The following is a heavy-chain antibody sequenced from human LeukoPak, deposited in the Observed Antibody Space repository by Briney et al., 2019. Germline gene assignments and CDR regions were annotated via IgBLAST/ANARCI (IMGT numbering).Heavy chain of an antibody. CDR1: GYTFTGYY. Sequence: GASVKVSCKASGYTFTGYYMHWVRQAPGQGLEWMGWINPNNGGTNYAQKFQGRVTMTRDTSISTAYMELSRLRSDDTAVYYCARVLRGISYDSSALLWGQGTLVTVSS. CDR2: INPNNGGT. J-gene: IGHJ4*02. D-gene: IGHD3-22*01. CDR3: ARVLRGISYDSSALL. V-gene: IGHV1-2*02.